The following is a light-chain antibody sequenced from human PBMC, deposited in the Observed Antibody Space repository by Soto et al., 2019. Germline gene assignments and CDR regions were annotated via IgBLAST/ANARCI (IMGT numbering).Light chain of an antibody. V-gene: IGLV2-14*01. CDR3: CSYTSTYTLV. Sequence: QSVLTQPASVSGSPGQSITISCTGTSSDIGTYNSVSWYQHHPGKAPKLLIFEVIDRPSGVSDRFSGSKSGNTASLTISGLQPEDEADYYCCSYTSTYTLVFGGGTKLT. CDR2: EVI. J-gene: IGLJ3*02. CDR1: SSDIGTYNS.